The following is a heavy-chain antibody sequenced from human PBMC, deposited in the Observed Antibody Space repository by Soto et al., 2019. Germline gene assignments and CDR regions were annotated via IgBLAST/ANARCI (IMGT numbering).Heavy chain of an antibody. CDR3: ARSPRQDDGKWNLDY. D-gene: IGHD1-1*01. V-gene: IGHV4-4*02. Sequence: QVQLQESGPGMVQPSGTVSLTCGVSADSFRDSNWWTWVRQPPGKGLEWIGDILHTGSTDYSPSLRSRVTISIDTSKKEFSLNLTSVTATDTAVYYCARSPRQDDGKWNLDYWGQGVLVTVSS. J-gene: IGHJ4*02. CDR2: ILHTGST. CDR1: ADSFRDSNW.